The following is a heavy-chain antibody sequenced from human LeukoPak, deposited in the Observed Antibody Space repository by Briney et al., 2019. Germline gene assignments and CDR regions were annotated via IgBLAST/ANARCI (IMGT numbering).Heavy chain of an antibody. CDR2: ISGSGGST. D-gene: IGHD3-22*01. Sequence: PGGSLRLSCAASGFSFKLSAMSWVRQAPGKGLEWVSAISGSGGSTYYADSVKGRFTISRDNSENTLYLQMNSLRAEDTAVYYCAKRGPYYYDSSGYYYGDFDYWGQGTLVTVSS. CDR3: AKRGPYYYDSSGYYYGDFDY. J-gene: IGHJ4*02. CDR1: GFSFKLSA. V-gene: IGHV3-23*01.